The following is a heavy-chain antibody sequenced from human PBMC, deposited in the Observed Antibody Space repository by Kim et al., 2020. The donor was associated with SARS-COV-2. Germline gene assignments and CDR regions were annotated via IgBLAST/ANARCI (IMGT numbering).Heavy chain of an antibody. D-gene: IGHD6-19*01. CDR3: ASDVGSGWRDY. CDR2: I. V-gene: IGHV3-11*01. Sequence: IYYAESVKGRFTISRDNAKNSLYLQMNSLRAEDTAVYYCASDVGSGWRDYWGQGTLVTVSS. J-gene: IGHJ4*02.